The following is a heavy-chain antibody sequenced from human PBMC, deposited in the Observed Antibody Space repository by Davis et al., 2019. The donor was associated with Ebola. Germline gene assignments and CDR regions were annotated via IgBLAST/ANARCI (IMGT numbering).Heavy chain of an antibody. Sequence: PGGSLRLSCAASGFSFGRFSMNWVRQAPGKGLEWVSFISLSGTIIYYADSVKGRFTISRDNAENSLYLQMSSLRDEDTAVYYCASQDFWGQGTLVTVSS. CDR1: GFSFGRFS. CDR3: ASQDF. J-gene: IGHJ4*02. V-gene: IGHV3-48*02. D-gene: IGHD2/OR15-2a*01. CDR2: ISLSGTII.